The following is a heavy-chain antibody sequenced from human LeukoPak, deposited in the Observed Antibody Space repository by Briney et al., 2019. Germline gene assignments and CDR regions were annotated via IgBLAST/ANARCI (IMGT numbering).Heavy chain of an antibody. CDR2: IWYDGSNK. Sequence: GGSLRLSCAASGFTFSSYGMHWVRQAPGKGLEWVAVIWYDGSNKYYADSVKGRFTISRDNSKNTLYLQMNSLRAEDTAVYYWARGGLEGYNRAGVFFDYGGRG. CDR3: ARGGLEGYNRAGVFFDY. J-gene: IGHJ4*02. CDR1: GFTFSSYG. D-gene: IGHD5-24*01. V-gene: IGHV3-33*01.